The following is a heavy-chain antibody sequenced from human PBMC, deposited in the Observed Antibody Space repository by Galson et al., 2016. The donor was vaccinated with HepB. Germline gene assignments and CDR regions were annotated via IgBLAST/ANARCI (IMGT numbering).Heavy chain of an antibody. CDR2: IFPSGST. J-gene: IGHJ4*02. Sequence: SETLSLTCVVSGASISSRSWWSWVRQNPAQGMEWIGEIFPSGSTNYNPSLQSRVTISLDKSDNQFSLEMTSVSAADTAVYYCARQDVWSIEYWGQGILVTVSS. CDR3: ARQDVWSIEY. CDR1: GASISSRSW. V-gene: IGHV4-4*02. D-gene: IGHD2-21*01.